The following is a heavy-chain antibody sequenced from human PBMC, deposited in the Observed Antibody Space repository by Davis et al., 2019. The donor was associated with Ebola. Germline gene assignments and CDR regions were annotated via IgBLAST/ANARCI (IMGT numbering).Heavy chain of an antibody. CDR2: INPYSGGT. CDR1: GYTFTGYY. CDR3: AIEYGRSSVGYFFDY. V-gene: IGHV1-2*06. D-gene: IGHD6-6*01. Sequence: AASVKVSCKASGYTFTGYYLHWVRQAPGQGLEWMGRINPYSGGTNYAQKFQGRVTMTRDTSISTAYMELSRLTSDDAAVYYCAIEYGRSSVGYFFDYWGQGTLVTVSS. J-gene: IGHJ4*02.